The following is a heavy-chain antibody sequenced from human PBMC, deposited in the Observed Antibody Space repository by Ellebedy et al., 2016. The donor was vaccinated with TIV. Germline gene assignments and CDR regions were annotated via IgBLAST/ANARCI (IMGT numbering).Heavy chain of an antibody. D-gene: IGHD5-12*01. Sequence: GESLKISCQGSGYSFSNYWIGWVRQMPGKGLEWMGIIYPGDSDTRYSPSFQGQVTISADKSINTAYLQWSSLKASDTAMYYCARLSDVDIVATFDYWGQGTLVTVSS. CDR3: ARLSDVDIVATFDY. J-gene: IGHJ4*02. V-gene: IGHV5-51*01. CDR1: GYSFSNYW. CDR2: IYPGDSDT.